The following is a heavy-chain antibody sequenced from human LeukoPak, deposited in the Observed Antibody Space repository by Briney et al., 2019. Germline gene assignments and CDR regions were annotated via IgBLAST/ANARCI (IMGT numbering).Heavy chain of an antibody. Sequence: GGSLRLSCAASGFTFSDYSMNWVRQARGKGLEWVSYITTSSSTIYSADSVRGRFTISRDNAKNSLYLQMNSLRAEDTAVYYCARSRRLGIFDYWGQGTLVTVSS. D-gene: IGHD7-27*01. CDR3: ARSRRLGIFDY. CDR2: ITTSSSTI. CDR1: GFTFSDYS. V-gene: IGHV3-48*01. J-gene: IGHJ4*02.